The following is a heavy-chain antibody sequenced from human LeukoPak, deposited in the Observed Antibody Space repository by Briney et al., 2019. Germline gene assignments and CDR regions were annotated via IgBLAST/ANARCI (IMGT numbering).Heavy chain of an antibody. CDR3: ASDHDYGGNTIPFDY. D-gene: IGHD4-23*01. CDR2: ISSSSYI. Sequence: GGSLRLSCAASGFTFSSYSMNWVRQAPGKGLEWVSSISSSSYIYYADSVKGRFTISRDNAKNSLYLQMNSLRAEDTAVYYCASDHDYGGNTIPFDYWGQGTLVTVSS. CDR1: GFTFSSYS. J-gene: IGHJ4*02. V-gene: IGHV3-21*01.